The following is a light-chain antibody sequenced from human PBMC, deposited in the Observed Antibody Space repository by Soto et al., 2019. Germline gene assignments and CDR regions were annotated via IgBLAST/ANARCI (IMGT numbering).Light chain of an antibody. CDR3: SSYTSSSTHI. CDR1: GSDVGGYDY. V-gene: IGLV2-14*03. CDR2: DVS. J-gene: IGLJ2*01. Sequence: QSVLTQPASVSGSPGQSITISCTGTGSDVGGYDYVSWYQHHPGKAPKLMIFDVSTRPSGISIRFSGSKSGNTASLTISGLQAEDEADFYCSSYTSSSTHIFGGGTKLTVL.